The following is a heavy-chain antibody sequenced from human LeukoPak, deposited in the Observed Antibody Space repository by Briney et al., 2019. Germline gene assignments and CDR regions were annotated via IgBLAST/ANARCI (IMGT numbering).Heavy chain of an antibody. J-gene: IGHJ4*02. Sequence: SETLSLTCTVSGGSISSYYWSWTRQPPGKGLEWIGYIYYSGSTNYNPSLKSRVTISVDTSKNQFSLKLSSVTAADTAVYYCARETSFCSGATCYLFLDSWGQGARVTVSS. CDR2: IYYSGST. CDR3: ARETSFCSGATCYLFLDS. V-gene: IGHV4-59*01. D-gene: IGHD2-15*01. CDR1: GGSISSYY.